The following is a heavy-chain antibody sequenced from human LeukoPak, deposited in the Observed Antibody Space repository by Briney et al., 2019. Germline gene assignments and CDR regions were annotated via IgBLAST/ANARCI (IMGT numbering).Heavy chain of an antibody. CDR2: ISDNGGTT. V-gene: IGHV3-23*01. D-gene: IGHD2-2*01. CDR1: GFTFSSYA. Sequence: PGGSLRLSCAASGFTFSSYAMSWVRQAPGKGLEWVSGISDNGGTTHYADSVKGRFTISRDNSKNTVYLEMNSLRAEDTAVYYCAKGSDNRGSYGPGSWGQGTLVTVSS. J-gene: IGHJ4*02. CDR3: AKGSDNRGSYGPGS.